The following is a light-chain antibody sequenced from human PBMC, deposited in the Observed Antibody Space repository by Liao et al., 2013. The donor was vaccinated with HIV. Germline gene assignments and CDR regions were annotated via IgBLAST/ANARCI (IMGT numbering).Light chain of an antibody. J-gene: IGLJ3*02. CDR3: QVWDSTSDSRV. CDR2: YNT. Sequence: SYELTQPPSVSVAPGETASITCGGDYIGNKGIYWYQQRPGQAPIMVISYNTDRPSGIPERFSGSNSGNTATLTISRVEAGDAADYYCQVWDSTSDSRVFGGGTKLTVL. V-gene: IGLV3-21*04. CDR1: YIGNKG.